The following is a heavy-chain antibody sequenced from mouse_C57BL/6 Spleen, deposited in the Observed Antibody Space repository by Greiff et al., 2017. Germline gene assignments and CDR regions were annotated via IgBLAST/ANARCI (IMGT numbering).Heavy chain of an antibody. D-gene: IGHD2-1*01. V-gene: IGHV1-82*01. CDR1: GYAFSSSW. Sequence: VQLQQSGPELAKPGASVKISCKASGYAFSSSWMNWVKQRPGKGLEWIGRIYPGDGDTNYNGKFKGKATLTADKSSSTAYMQRSNLTSEDSAVYFCARGDGNFDYWGQGTTLTVSS. CDR3: ARGDGNFDY. J-gene: IGHJ2*01. CDR2: IYPGDGDT.